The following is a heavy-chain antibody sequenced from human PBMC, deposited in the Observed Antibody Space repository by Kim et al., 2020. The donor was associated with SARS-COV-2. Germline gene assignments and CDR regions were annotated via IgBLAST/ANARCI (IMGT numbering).Heavy chain of an antibody. CDR3: ARTLVLYCSSTSCYPYYFDY. CDR1: GGSFSGYY. J-gene: IGHJ4*02. V-gene: IGHV4-34*01. Sequence: SETLSLTCAVYGGSFSGYYWSWIRQPPGKGLEWIGEINHSGSTNYNPSLKSRVTISVDTSKNQFSLKLSSVTAEDTAVYYCARTLVLYCSSTSCYPYYFDYWGQGTLVTVSS. CDR2: INHSGST. D-gene: IGHD2-2*01.